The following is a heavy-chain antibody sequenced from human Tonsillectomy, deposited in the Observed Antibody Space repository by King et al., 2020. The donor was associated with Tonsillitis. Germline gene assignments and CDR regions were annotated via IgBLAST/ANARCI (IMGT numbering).Heavy chain of an antibody. CDR1: GFTFSSYG. Sequence: VQLVESGGGVVQPGRSLRLSCAASGFTFSSYGMHWVRQAPGKGLEWVAVIWYDGSNKYYADSVKGRFTISRDNSKNTLYRQMNSLRAEDTAVYYCARDRGEMATLDYWGQGTLVTVSS. CDR2: IWYDGSNK. D-gene: IGHD5-24*01. CDR3: ARDRGEMATLDY. V-gene: IGHV3-33*01. J-gene: IGHJ4*02.